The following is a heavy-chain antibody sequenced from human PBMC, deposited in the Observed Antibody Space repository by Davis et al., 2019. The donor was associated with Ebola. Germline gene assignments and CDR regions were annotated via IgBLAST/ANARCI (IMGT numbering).Heavy chain of an antibody. V-gene: IGHV4-39*07. CDR1: GGSISSSSYY. D-gene: IGHD3-10*01. J-gene: IGHJ6*02. Sequence: SETLSLTCTVSGGSISSSSYYWGWIRQPPGKGLEWIGSIYYSGSTYYNPSLKSRVTISVDRSKNQFSLKLSSVTAADTAVYYCAREGLVRGNSSHYYYYGMDVWGQGTTVTVSS. CDR2: IYYSGST. CDR3: AREGLVRGNSSHYYYYGMDV.